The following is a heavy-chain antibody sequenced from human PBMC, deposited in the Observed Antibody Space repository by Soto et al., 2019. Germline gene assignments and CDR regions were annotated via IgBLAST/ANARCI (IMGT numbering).Heavy chain of an antibody. V-gene: IGHV4-59*01. Sequence: PSETLSLTCTVSGGSISSYYWSWIRQPPGKGLEWIGYIYYSGSTNYNPSLKSRVTISVDTSKNQFSPKLSSVTAADTAVYYCARVRTYYYDSSGHTGAFDIWGQGTMVTVSS. CDR1: GGSISSYY. CDR2: IYYSGST. CDR3: ARVRTYYYDSSGHTGAFDI. J-gene: IGHJ3*02. D-gene: IGHD3-22*01.